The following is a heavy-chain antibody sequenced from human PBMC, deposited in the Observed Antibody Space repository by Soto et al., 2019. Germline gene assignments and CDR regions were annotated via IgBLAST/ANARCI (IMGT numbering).Heavy chain of an antibody. CDR2: INPNSGGT. CDR1: GYTFTSYY. D-gene: IGHD3-10*01. Sequence: QVQLVQSGAEVKKPGASVKVSCKASGYTFTSYYMHWVRQAPGQGLEWMGWINPNSGGTNYAQNFQGRVTVTRDTSISTVYMELSRLKSDDTAVYYCARDQFYGSASSNNLYSYYYGMDVWGQGTTVTVSS. V-gene: IGHV1-2*02. CDR3: ARDQFYGSASSNNLYSYYYGMDV. J-gene: IGHJ6*02.